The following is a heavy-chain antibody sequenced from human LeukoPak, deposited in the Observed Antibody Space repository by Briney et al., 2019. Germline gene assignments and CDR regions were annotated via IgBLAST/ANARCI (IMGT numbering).Heavy chain of an antibody. V-gene: IGHV3-30*18. CDR1: GFTFSSYG. CDR3: AKGWGIPVFGVVTN. Sequence: PGGSLRLSCAASGFTFSSYGMHWVRQAPGKGLEWVAVILYDGSNKYYADSVKGRSTISRDNSKNTLYLQMNSLRPEDTALYYCAKGWGIPVFGVVTNWGQGTLVTVSS. J-gene: IGHJ4*02. CDR2: ILYDGSNK. D-gene: IGHD3-3*01.